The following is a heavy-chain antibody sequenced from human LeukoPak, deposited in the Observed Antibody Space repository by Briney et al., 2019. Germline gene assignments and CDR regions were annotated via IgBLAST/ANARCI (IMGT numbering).Heavy chain of an antibody. CDR3: ARDDYYDSSGYTWVY. J-gene: IGHJ4*02. V-gene: IGHV4-4*07. CDR2: IYTSGST. D-gene: IGHD3-22*01. CDR1: GGSVSSYY. Sequence: SETLSLTCTVSGGSVSSYYWSWIRQPAGKGLEWIGRIYTSGSTNYNPSLKSRVTMSVDTSKNQFSPKLSSVTAADTAVYYCARDDYYDSSGYTWVYWGQGTLITVSS.